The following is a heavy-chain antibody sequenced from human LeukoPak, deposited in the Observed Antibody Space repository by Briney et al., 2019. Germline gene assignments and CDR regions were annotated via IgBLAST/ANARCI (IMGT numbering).Heavy chain of an antibody. V-gene: IGHV1-18*01. J-gene: IGHJ6*02. CDR2: ISAYNGNT. CDR1: GYTFTSYG. Sequence: ASVKVSCKASGYTFTSYGISWVRQAPGQGLEWMGWISAYNGNTNYAQKLQGRVTMTTDTSTSTAYMELRSLRSDDTAVYYCARRYSSSWYASSYYYGMDVWGQGTTVTVSS. CDR3: ARRYSSSWYASSYYYGMDV. D-gene: IGHD6-13*01.